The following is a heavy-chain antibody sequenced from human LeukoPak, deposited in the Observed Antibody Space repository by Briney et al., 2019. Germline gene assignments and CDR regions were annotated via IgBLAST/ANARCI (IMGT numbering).Heavy chain of an antibody. D-gene: IGHD6-19*01. CDR2: IWYDGSDK. CDR1: GFIFSSYG. V-gene: IGHV3-33*01. J-gene: IGHJ4*02. CDR3: ARCRGGQWQNLYYFDY. Sequence: GGSLRLSCAASGFIFSSYGMHWVRQAPGKGLEWVAVIWYDGSDKYHADSVRGRFTISRDNSKNTLYLQMNSLRVEDTAVYYCARCRGGQWQNLYYFDYWGQGTLVTVSS.